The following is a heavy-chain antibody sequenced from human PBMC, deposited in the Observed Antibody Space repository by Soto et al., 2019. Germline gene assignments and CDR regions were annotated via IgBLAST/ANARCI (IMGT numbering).Heavy chain of an antibody. Sequence: FALQVSCKASGGAIENSAISWMRQAPGEGLEWMGGTIALFGTAHYAQRFQDRVTITADESTGTAYMELSSLRFEDTAVYYGARMYSGSSRCGFDPRG. CDR3: ARMYSGSSRCGFDP. CDR1: GGAIENSA. V-gene: IGHV1-69*01. J-gene: IGHJ5*02. D-gene: IGHD1-26*01. CDR2: TIALFGTA.